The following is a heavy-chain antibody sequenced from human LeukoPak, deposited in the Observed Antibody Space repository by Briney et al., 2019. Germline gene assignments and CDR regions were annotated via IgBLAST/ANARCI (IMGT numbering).Heavy chain of an antibody. CDR3: WVVITHDAFDI. J-gene: IGHJ3*02. CDR2: INPNSGGT. CDR1: GYTFTGYY. D-gene: IGHD3-22*01. Sequence: ASVKVSCKASGYTFTGYYMHWVRQAPGQGLEWMGWINPNSGGTNYAQKFQGRVTVTRDTSISTAYMELSRLRPDDTAVYYCWVVITHDAFDIWGQGTMVTVSS. V-gene: IGHV1-2*02.